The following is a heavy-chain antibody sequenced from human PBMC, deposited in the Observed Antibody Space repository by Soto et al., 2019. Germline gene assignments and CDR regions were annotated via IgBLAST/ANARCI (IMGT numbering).Heavy chain of an antibody. V-gene: IGHV1-69*13. CDR3: ARDKDRQQLGGNYYYGIDV. J-gene: IGHJ6*02. CDR1: GYTFTNYA. Sequence: GASVKVSCKASGYTFTNYAMHWVRQAPGQRLEWMGGIIAIFPTTDYAQKFQGRVTITADESTSTAYMELTSLRSEDTAVYYCARDKDRQQLGGNYYYGIDVWGQGTTVTVSS. D-gene: IGHD3-3*02. CDR2: IIAIFPTT.